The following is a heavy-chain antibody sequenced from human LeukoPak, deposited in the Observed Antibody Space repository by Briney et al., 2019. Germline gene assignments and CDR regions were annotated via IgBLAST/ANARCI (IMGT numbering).Heavy chain of an antibody. CDR2: VFYSVST. J-gene: IGHJ4*02. CDR1: NGPINTYQ. Sequence: SETLSLTCTVSNGPINTYQRSWIRQPPGKGLEWIGSVFYSVSTYYNPSLKSRVIISVDTSKNLFSLKLSSVTAADTAVYYCGRASSGGSFDYWGQGTQVTVSS. V-gene: IGHV4-39*07. CDR3: GRASSGGSFDY. D-gene: IGHD2-15*01.